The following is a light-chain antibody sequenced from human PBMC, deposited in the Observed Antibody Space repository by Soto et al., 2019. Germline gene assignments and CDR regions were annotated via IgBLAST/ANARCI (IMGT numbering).Light chain of an antibody. CDR2: KAS. Sequence: DIQMTQSPSTLSGSVGDRVTITCRARQTISSWLACYQQKPGKAPKLLIYKASTLKSGVPSRYSGSGSGTEFTLTILSLQPDDFASYSCQHYNSYSEAFGQGTQVQLK. CDR1: QTISSW. CDR3: QHYNSYSEA. V-gene: IGKV1-5*03. J-gene: IGKJ1*01.